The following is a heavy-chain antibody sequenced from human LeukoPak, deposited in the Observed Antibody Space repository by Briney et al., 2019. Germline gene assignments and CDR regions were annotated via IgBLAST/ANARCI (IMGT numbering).Heavy chain of an antibody. V-gene: IGHV3-23*01. CDR1: GFTFSSYA. CDR2: ISGSGGST. J-gene: IGHJ4*02. Sequence: QTGGSLRLSCAASGFTFSSYAMSWVRQAPGKGLEWVSAISGSGGSTYYADSVKGRFTISRDNSKNTLYLQMNSLRAEDTAVYYCAKGLSESIYDALDSWGQGTLVTVSS. CDR3: AKGLSESIYDALDS. D-gene: IGHD1-26*01.